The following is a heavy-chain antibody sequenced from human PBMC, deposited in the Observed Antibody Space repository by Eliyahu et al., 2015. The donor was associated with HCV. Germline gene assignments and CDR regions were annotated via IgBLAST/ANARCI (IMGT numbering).Heavy chain of an antibody. CDR1: GYTLTELS. V-gene: IGHV1-24*01. CDR2: FDPEDGAT. J-gene: IGHJ5*02. Sequence: QVQLVQSGAEVKKPGASVKLSCKISGYTLTELSMHWVRQAPGKGLEWMGTFDPEDGATIYAQNLQGRVTMTEDRLTDTAYMEMGSLGSEDTAVYYCATGGELESRGFWFDPLGPGNPGHRLL. CDR3: ATGGELESRGFWFDP. D-gene: IGHD1-1*01.